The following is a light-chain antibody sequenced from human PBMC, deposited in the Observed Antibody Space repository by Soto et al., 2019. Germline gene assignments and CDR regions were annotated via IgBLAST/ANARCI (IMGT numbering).Light chain of an antibody. J-gene: IGKJ1*01. CDR1: QSLLHSNGNNY. CDR3: MQPIQTPRT. V-gene: IGKV2-28*01. Sequence: DIVMTQSPLSLPVTPGEPASISCRASQSLLHSNGNNYLDLYQQKPGQSPQLLIYFGSNRSSGIPDRFSGSGSGTDFTLNISRVQAEDCGVYCGMQPIQTPRTCGQGTKVEIK. CDR2: FGS.